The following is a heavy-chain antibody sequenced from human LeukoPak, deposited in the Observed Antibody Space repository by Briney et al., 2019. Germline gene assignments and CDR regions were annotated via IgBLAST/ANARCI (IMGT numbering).Heavy chain of an antibody. CDR3: ARGVGATRY. D-gene: IGHD1-26*01. Sequence: PSETLSITCTVSGASISDYYWSWIRQPPGKGLDLVGYISYSGSTNYNPSLKSRVTISLDTSKTQFSLKLSSVTAADTAVYYCARGVGATRYWGQGSRVSVSS. CDR2: ISYSGST. CDR1: GASISDYY. J-gene: IGHJ4*02. V-gene: IGHV4-59*01.